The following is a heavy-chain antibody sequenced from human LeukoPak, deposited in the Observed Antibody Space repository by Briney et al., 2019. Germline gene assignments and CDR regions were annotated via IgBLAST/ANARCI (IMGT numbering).Heavy chain of an antibody. CDR2: IYLSGST. D-gene: IGHD3-10*01. J-gene: IGHJ5*02. Sequence: SETLSPTRAVSGGSPTSVVDCCSWIRHPPGKGLEWIGYIYLSGSTYYNPSLKSRVTISVDRSKNQFSLKLPSVTAADPAVYYCAGARITMVRGVAADWFEPWGQGPLVTVSS. CDR3: AGARITMVRGVAADWFEP. V-gene: IGHV4-30-2*01. CDR1: GGSPTSVVDC.